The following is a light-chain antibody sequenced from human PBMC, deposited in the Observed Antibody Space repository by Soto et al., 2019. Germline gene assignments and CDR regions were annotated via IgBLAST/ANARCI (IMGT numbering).Light chain of an antibody. CDR3: QQSYSTPRIP. CDR2: AAS. CDR1: QSIRNY. V-gene: IGKV1-39*01. J-gene: IGKJ5*01. Sequence: RRTKYKYSLSASVRDRVTITCRASQSIRNYLNWYQQKPGKAPKLLIYAASSLQSGVPSRFSGRGSGTDFTLTISSLQPEDFATYYCQQSYSTPRIPFGQGTRLAIK.